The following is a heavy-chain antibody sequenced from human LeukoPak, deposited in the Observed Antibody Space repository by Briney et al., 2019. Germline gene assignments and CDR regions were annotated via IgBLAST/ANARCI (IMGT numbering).Heavy chain of an antibody. Sequence: GGSLRLSCAASGFTVSSNYMSWVRQAPGKGLEWVSVIYSGGSTYYADSVKGRFTISRDNSKNTLYLQMNSLRAEDTAAYYCAKVPSYYYDSSGYSKFDYWGQGTLVTVSS. V-gene: IGHV3-66*01. CDR2: IYSGGST. J-gene: IGHJ4*02. CDR1: GFTVSSNY. CDR3: AKVPSYYYDSSGYSKFDY. D-gene: IGHD3-22*01.